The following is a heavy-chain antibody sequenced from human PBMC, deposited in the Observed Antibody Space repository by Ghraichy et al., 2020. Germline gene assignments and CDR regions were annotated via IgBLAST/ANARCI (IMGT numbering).Heavy chain of an antibody. CDR2: IWYDGSNK. Sequence: GGSLRLSCAASGFTFSSYGMHWVRQAPGKGLEWVAVIWYDGSNKYYADSVKGRFTISRDNSKNTLYLQMNSLRAEDTAVYYCARDRRVTIFGVALGWFDPWGQGTLVTVSS. CDR1: GFTFSSYG. D-gene: IGHD3-3*01. V-gene: IGHV3-33*01. CDR3: ARDRRVTIFGVALGWFDP. J-gene: IGHJ5*02.